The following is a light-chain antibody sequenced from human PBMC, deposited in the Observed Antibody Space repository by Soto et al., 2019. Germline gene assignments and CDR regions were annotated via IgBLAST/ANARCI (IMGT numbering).Light chain of an antibody. Sequence: DIQMTQSPSSLSASVGDRVTITCRASQSITTYLNWYRQKPGKAPKLLIYAASSLQSGVPSRFSGSGSETDFTFTISSLQPEDIATYYCQQYDNLPLTFGGGTKVDIK. J-gene: IGKJ4*01. V-gene: IGKV1-33*01. CDR3: QQYDNLPLT. CDR2: AAS. CDR1: QSITTY.